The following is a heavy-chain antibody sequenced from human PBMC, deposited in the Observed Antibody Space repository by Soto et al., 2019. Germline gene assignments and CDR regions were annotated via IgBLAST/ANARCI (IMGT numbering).Heavy chain of an antibody. CDR3: ARSYSGYHLPRFEDPFYYGMEV. V-gene: IGHV4-59*01. D-gene: IGHD5-12*01. CDR1: RDCSNPVS. J-gene: IGHJ6*02. Sequence: GTPELTSTVSRDCSNPVSWTWVGQPPGKRLEWLGYIYYSGSTNYNPSLKSRVTISVDTSKNQISLKLSSVTAADTAVYYCARSYSGYHLPRFEDPFYYGMEVWGQGTTVTVS. CDR2: IYYSGST.